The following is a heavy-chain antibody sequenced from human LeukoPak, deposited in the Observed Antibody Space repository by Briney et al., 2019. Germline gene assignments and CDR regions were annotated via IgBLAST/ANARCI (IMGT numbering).Heavy chain of an antibody. CDR3: VKRGYCTTASCTYAFDI. J-gene: IGHJ3*02. D-gene: IGHD2-2*01. CDR2: ISGSGGST. Sequence: GGSLRLSCAASGFTFSSYAMSWVRQAPGKGLEWVSTISGSGGSTYYADSVKGQFTISRDNSKNTLYLQLNSLRAEDTALYYCVKRGYCTTASCTYAFDIWGQGTMVTVSS. V-gene: IGHV3-23*01. CDR1: GFTFSSYA.